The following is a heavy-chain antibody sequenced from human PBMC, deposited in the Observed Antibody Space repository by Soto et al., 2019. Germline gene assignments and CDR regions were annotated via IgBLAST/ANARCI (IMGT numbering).Heavy chain of an antibody. D-gene: IGHD2-8*01. CDR3: ARGMALCYFDY. V-gene: IGHV3-21*02. CDR2: ISSTSAYK. CDR1: GFTFRSYS. Sequence: EVQLVESGGGLVKPGGSLRLSCAASGFTFRSYSVNWVRQAPGKGLEWVSSISSTSAYKYYRDSVTGRFTISRDNARNSLFLQMDSLRAEDTGVYYCARGMALCYFDYWGQGTLVTVSS. J-gene: IGHJ4*02.